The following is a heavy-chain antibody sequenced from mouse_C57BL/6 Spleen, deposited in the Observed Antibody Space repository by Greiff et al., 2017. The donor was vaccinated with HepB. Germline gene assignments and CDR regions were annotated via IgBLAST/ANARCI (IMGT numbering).Heavy chain of an antibody. CDR2: ISYDGSN. Sequence: ESGPGLVKPSQSLSLTCPVTGYSITSGYYWNWIRQFPGNKLEWMGYISYDGSNNYNPSLKNRIAITRDTSKNQFFLKLNSVTTEDTATYYCAREGEYDGGLYYFDYWGQGTTLTVSS. D-gene: IGHD2-4*01. V-gene: IGHV3-6*01. CDR3: AREGEYDGGLYYFDY. J-gene: IGHJ2*01. CDR1: GYSITSGYY.